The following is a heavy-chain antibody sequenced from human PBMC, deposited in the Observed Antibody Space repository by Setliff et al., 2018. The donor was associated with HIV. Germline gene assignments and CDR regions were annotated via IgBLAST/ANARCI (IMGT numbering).Heavy chain of an antibody. D-gene: IGHD3-9*01. CDR1: GFTFSSYA. CDR3: AADYDLLTGYFSDMGY. J-gene: IGHJ4*02. V-gene: IGHV3-23*01. CDR2: ISGSAGTT. Sequence: GESLKISCAASGFTFSSYAMSWVRQAPGKGLEWVSAISGSAGTTYYADSVKGRFTISRDNSKNMLYLQMSFLSAEDTAVYYCAADYDLLTGYFSDMGYWGQGILVTVSS.